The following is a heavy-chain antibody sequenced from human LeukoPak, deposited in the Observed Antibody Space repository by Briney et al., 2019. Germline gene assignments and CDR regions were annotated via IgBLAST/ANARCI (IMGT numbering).Heavy chain of an antibody. D-gene: IGHD1-26*01. CDR2: IYYSGST. Sequence: PSETLSLTCTVSGGSISKYYWSWIRQPPGKGLEWIGYIYYSGSTNYNPSLKSRVTISVDTPKNQFSLKLSSVTAADTAVYYCARARYSGRHYFDYWGQGTLVTVSS. V-gene: IGHV4-59*12. CDR3: ARARYSGRHYFDY. J-gene: IGHJ4*02. CDR1: GGSISKYY.